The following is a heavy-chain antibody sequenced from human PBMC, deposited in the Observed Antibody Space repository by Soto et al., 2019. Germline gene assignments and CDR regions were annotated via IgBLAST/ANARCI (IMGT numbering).Heavy chain of an antibody. V-gene: IGHV1-69*12. CDR3: AREGGSLMVQDTSPLDY. CDR1: GGTFSSYA. D-gene: IGHD2-8*01. CDR2: IIPIFGTA. J-gene: IGHJ4*02. Sequence: QVQLVQSGAEVKKPGSSVKVSCKASGGTFSSYAISWVRQAPGQGLEWMGGIIPIFGTANYAQKFQGRVTITADESTSTAYMELGSLRSEDWAGYYCAREGGSLMVQDTSPLDYWGQGTLVTVSS.